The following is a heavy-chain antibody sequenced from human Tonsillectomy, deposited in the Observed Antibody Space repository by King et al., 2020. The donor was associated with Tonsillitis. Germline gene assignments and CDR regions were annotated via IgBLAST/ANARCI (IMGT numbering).Heavy chain of an antibody. CDR1: GFTFSSYA. D-gene: IGHD1-26*01. Sequence: VQLVESGGGLVQPGGSLRLSCAASGFTFSSYAMSWVRQAPGKGLEWVSAIRCSGGSTYYAESVQGRVTISRDNSKNTLYMQMNSLRAEDTAVYYCEKELRSWRQGGYDAFDIWGQGTMVTVSS. CDR2: IRCSGGST. CDR3: EKELRSWRQGGYDAFDI. J-gene: IGHJ3*02. V-gene: IGHV3-23*04.